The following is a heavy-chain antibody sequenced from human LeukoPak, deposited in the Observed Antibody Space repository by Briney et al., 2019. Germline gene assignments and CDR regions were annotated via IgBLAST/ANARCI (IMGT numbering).Heavy chain of an antibody. CDR2: ISGSGGST. V-gene: IGHV3-23*01. CDR1: GFTFSSYA. Sequence: GEALEISCAASGFTFSSYAMTWVRQAPGKGLEWVSGISGSGGSTFYADSVKGRFTISRDNYENTPYLHMNSLRADDTAVYYCAKDASSWFEYFPHWGQGTLVSVSS. CDR3: AKDASSWFEYFPH. J-gene: IGHJ1*01. D-gene: IGHD2-2*01.